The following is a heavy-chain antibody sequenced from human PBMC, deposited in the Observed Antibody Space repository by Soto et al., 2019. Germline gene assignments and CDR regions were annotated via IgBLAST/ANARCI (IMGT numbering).Heavy chain of an antibody. Sequence: QVHLVQSGAEVKKPGASVKVSCKASGYTFTNYDINWVRQAPGQGLEWMGWISTYTGNTNYAQKLQGRVTMTTDTPTSTAYQELRSLRSDDTAVYYCARGYYYGSGRPTPGGMDVWGQGTTVTVSS. V-gene: IGHV1-18*01. CDR3: ARGYYYGSGRPTPGGMDV. J-gene: IGHJ6*02. D-gene: IGHD3-10*01. CDR2: ISTYTGNT. CDR1: GYTFTNYD.